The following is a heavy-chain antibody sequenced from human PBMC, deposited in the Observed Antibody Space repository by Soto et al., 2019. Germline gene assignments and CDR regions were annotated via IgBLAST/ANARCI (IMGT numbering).Heavy chain of an antibody. CDR2: IYATGTT. J-gene: IGHJ5*02. CDR3: VRDGTKTLRDWFDP. CDR1: GASISGFY. Sequence: TLSLTCTVSGASISGFYWSWIRKSAGKGLEWIGRIYATGTTDYNPSLKSRVMMSVDTSKKQFSLKLRSVTAADTAVYYCVRDGTKTLRDWFDPRGQGISVTVSS. V-gene: IGHV4-4*07. D-gene: IGHD1-1*01.